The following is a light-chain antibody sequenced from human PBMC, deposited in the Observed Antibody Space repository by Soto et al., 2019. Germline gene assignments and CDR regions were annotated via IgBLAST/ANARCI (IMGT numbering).Light chain of an antibody. CDR2: DVN. CDR3: TSYTRSSTYV. CDR1: SSDIGAYNY. Sequence: QSALTQPASVSGSPGQSITISCTGTSSDIGAYNYVSWYQQHPGKAPKLMIYDVNNRPSGVSNRFSGSKSGNTASLTISGLQAEDEADYSCTSYTRSSTYVFGTGTKVTVL. V-gene: IGLV2-14*03. J-gene: IGLJ1*01.